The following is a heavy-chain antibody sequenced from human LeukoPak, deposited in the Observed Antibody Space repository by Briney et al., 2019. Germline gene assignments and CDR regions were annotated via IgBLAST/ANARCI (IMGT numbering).Heavy chain of an antibody. CDR2: IIPIFGTA. Sequence: SVKVSCKAAGGAFSSYAISWVRQAPGQGLEWMGGIIPIFGTANYAQKFQGRVTITADESTSTAYMELSSLRSEDTAVYYCARGGSEYQLLNWFDPWGQGTLVTVSS. CDR1: GGAFSSYA. J-gene: IGHJ5*02. V-gene: IGHV1-69*13. D-gene: IGHD2-2*01. CDR3: ARGGSEYQLLNWFDP.